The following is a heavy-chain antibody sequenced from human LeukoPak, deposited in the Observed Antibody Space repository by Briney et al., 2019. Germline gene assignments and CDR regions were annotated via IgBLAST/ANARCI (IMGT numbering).Heavy chain of an antibody. D-gene: IGHD2-15*01. J-gene: IGHJ4*02. CDR2: VKQDGSER. CDR3: ARGPSGGNGFSY. CDR1: GFTFSSYS. Sequence: GGSLRLSCAASGFTFSSYSMNWVRQAPGKGLEWVANVKQDGSERYYVDSVKGRFTISRDNAKNSLYLQMNSLRAEDTAVYYCARGPSGGNGFSYWGQGTLVTVSS. V-gene: IGHV3-7*04.